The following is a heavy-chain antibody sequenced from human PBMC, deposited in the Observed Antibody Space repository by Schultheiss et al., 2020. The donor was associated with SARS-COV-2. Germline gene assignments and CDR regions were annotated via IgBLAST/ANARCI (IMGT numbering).Heavy chain of an antibody. CDR1: GGSVSSSSNY. J-gene: IGHJ4*02. V-gene: IGHV4-61*01. CDR3: ARELNY. Sequence: SETLSLTCAVSGGSVSSSSNYWSWIRQPPGKGLEWIGYIYYSGSTNYNPSLKSRVTVSVDTSKGQFSLNLHSVTAADTAVYYCARELNYWGQGTLVTVSS. CDR2: IYYSGST.